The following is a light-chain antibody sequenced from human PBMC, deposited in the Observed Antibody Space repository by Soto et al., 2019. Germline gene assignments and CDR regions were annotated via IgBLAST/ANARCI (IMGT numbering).Light chain of an antibody. CDR3: NSYTTSGTFV. CDR2: GVS. J-gene: IGLJ1*01. V-gene: IGLV2-14*01. Sequence: QSALTQPASVSGSPGQSITISCSGTTNDVAGYNYVSWYQQHPGKAPKLMIYGVSDRPSGVSNRFSGSRSGNTASLTISGLQSEDEGEYYCNSYTTSGTFVFGTGTKVTVL. CDR1: TNDVAGYNY.